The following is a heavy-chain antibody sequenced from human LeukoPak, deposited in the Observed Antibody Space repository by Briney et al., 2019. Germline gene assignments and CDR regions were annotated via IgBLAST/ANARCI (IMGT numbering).Heavy chain of an antibody. D-gene: IGHD3-10*01. CDR1: GFIFSRYG. Sequence: GGSLRLSCEGSGFIFSRYGMQWVRQAPGKGLEWVAVTSSDLNVKLYADSVKGRFTISRDNSRSTLYLQMNSLRPEDTAIYYCAREGYYGSGSPPSLYFDYWGQGTLVTVSS. J-gene: IGHJ4*02. CDR3: AREGYYGSGSPPSLYFDY. V-gene: IGHV3-30*03. CDR2: TSSDLNVK.